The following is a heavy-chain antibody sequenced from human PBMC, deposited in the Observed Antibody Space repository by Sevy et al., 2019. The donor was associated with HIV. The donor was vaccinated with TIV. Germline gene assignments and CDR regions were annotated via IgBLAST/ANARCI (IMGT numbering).Heavy chain of an antibody. CDR3: ARNTYYLDSTGFGAFDI. CDR1: GFTFDDYA. J-gene: IGHJ3*02. CDR2: INWKTDNV. Sequence: GGSLRLTCAASGFTFDDYAMSWVRRAPGKGLEWVSAINWKTDNVGYADSVKGRFTISRDNAKRSLYLQMNSLRPEDTALYHCARNTYYLDSTGFGAFDIWVQGIMVTVSS. D-gene: IGHD3-22*01. V-gene: IGHV3-20*01.